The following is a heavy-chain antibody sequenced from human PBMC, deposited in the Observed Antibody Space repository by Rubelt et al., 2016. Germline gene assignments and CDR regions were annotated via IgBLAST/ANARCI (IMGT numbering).Heavy chain of an antibody. Sequence: EVQLVESGGGLVQPGGSLRLSCSASGFTFSSYAMHWVRQAPGKGLEYVSAISSNGGSTYYAESVKGRVTIARDNSKNTLYLQRSSLRAEDTAVYYCVKALYDYVWGSYRYGYWGQGTLVTVSS. CDR1: GFTFSSYA. J-gene: IGHJ4*02. V-gene: IGHV3-64D*06. CDR2: ISSNGGST. CDR3: VKALYDYVWGSYRYGY. D-gene: IGHD3-16*02.